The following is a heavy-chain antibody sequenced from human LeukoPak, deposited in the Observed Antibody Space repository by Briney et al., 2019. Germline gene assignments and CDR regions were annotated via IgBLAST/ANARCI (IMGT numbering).Heavy chain of an antibody. Sequence: SETLSLTCTVSGGSISGGGYYWSWIRQHPGKGLEWIGYIYYSGSTYYNPSLKSRVTISVDTSKNQFSLKLSSVTAADTAVYYCAREDIVVVPAAMGSGFDYWGQGTLVTVSS. J-gene: IGHJ4*02. CDR1: GGSISGGGYY. CDR2: IYYSGST. V-gene: IGHV4-30-4*08. CDR3: AREDIVVVPAAMGSGFDY. D-gene: IGHD2-2*01.